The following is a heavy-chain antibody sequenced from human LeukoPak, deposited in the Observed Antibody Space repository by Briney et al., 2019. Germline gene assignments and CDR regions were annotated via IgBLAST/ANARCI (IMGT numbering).Heavy chain of an antibody. Sequence: ASVKVSCKASGYTFTSYYMHWVRQAPGQGLEWMGIINPSGGSTSYAQKFQGRVTMTRDMSTSTVYMELSSLRSEDTAVYYCATSGYSSVGWFDPWGQGTLVTVSS. D-gene: IGHD5-18*01. CDR1: GYTFTSYY. CDR3: ATSGYSSVGWFDP. CDR2: INPSGGST. V-gene: IGHV1-46*01. J-gene: IGHJ5*02.